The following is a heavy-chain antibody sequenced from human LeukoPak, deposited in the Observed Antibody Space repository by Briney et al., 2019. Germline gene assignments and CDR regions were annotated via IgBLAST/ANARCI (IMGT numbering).Heavy chain of an antibody. Sequence: PGGSLRLSCAASGFMFSGYWMNWVRHVPGKGLEWVANINEDGSEQFYVDSVRGRFTISRDNAKNSLYLQMNSLRAEDTAVYYCASREASMSRFHWGQGTLVTVSS. CDR2: INEDGSEQ. CDR1: GFMFSGYW. D-gene: IGHD2-2*01. J-gene: IGHJ4*02. CDR3: ASREASMSRFH. V-gene: IGHV3-7*01.